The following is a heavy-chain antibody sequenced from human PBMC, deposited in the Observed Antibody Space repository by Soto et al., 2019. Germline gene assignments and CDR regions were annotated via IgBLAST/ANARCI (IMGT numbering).Heavy chain of an antibody. V-gene: IGHV1-8*01. CDR1: GYTFTSYD. J-gene: IGHJ5*02. CDR2: MNPNSGNT. CDR3: ARTNYYDTSGRPNWFDP. D-gene: IGHD3-22*01. Sequence: ASVKVSCKASGYTFTSYDINWVRRATGQGLEWMGWMNPNSGNTGYAQKFQGRVTMTRNTSISTAYMELSSLRSEDTAVYYCARTNYYDTSGRPNWFDPWGQGTLVTVSS.